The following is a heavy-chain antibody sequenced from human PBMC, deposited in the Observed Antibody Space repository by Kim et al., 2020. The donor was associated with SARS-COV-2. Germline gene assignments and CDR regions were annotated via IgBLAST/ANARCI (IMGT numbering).Heavy chain of an antibody. CDR3: ARGIRCSSTSCYTGGWFDP. D-gene: IGHD2-2*02. J-gene: IGHJ5*02. V-gene: IGHV3-74*01. Sequence: GRFTISRDNAKNTLYLQMNSLRAEDTAVYYCARGIRCSSTSCYTGGWFDPWGQGTLVTVSS.